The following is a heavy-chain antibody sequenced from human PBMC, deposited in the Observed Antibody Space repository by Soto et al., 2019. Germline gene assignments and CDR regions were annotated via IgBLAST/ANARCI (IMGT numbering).Heavy chain of an antibody. Sequence: LRLSCVASGFGLIDFAMSWVRQAPGKGLQWVSAISGSGSDTYYADSVKGRFTISRDTSKNTLYLQMNSLRAEDTALYYCAKSFSSNWYDYFNSWGQGSLVTVSS. CDR2: ISGSGSDT. CDR1: GFGLIDFA. CDR3: AKSFSSNWYDYFNS. J-gene: IGHJ4*02. D-gene: IGHD6-13*01. V-gene: IGHV3-23*01.